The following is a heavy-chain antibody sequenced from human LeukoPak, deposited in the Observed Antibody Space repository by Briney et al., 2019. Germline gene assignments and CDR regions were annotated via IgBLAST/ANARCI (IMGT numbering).Heavy chain of an antibody. D-gene: IGHD3-10*01. CDR1: GFTFSSYW. CDR2: VNSDGSST. Sequence: GGSLRLSCGASGFTFSSYWMHWVRQAPGKGLVWVSRVNSDGSSTSYAGSVKGRFTISRDNAKNTVYLQMNSLRAEDTAVYYCARGFGSGSYSDYWGQGTLVTVSS. CDR3: ARGFGSGSYSDY. V-gene: IGHV3-74*01. J-gene: IGHJ4*02.